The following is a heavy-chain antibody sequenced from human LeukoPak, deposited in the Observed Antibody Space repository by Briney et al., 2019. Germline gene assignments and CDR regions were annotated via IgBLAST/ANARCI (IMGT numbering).Heavy chain of an antibody. Sequence: SETLSLTCTVSGYSISSGYYWGWIRQPPGNGLEWIGNINYSGSTYYNPSVKSRVTLSVDVSKNRFSLNLTSVTAADTALYFCARTHFDSLGWFDPWGQGIQVIVSS. V-gene: IGHV4-38-2*02. CDR3: ARTHFDSLGWFDP. D-gene: IGHD3-9*01. CDR1: GYSISSGYY. J-gene: IGHJ5*02. CDR2: INYSGST.